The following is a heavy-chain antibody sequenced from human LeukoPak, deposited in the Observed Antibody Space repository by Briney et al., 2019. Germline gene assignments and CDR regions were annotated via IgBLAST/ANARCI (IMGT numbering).Heavy chain of an antibody. CDR3: ARAKSIAVAGFDY. J-gene: IGHJ4*02. CDR2: INAGNGNT. CDR1: GYTFTSYA. Sequence: GASVKVSCKASGYTFTSYAMHWVRQAPGQRLEWMGWINAGNGNTKYSQKFQGRVTITRDTSASTAYMELSSLRSEDTAVYYCARAKSIAVAGFDYWGQGPLVTVSS. V-gene: IGHV1-3*01. D-gene: IGHD6-19*01.